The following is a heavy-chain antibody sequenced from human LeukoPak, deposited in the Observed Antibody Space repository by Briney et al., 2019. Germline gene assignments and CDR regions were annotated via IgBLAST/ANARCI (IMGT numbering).Heavy chain of an antibody. CDR2: IYTSGST. CDR3: ARVTGVLYSSSWYYFDY. D-gene: IGHD6-13*01. J-gene: IGHJ4*02. V-gene: IGHV4-4*07. Sequence: SETLSLTCTVSGVSISSYYWSWVRQPAGKGLEWLGRIYTSGSTNYNPSLKSRVTMSVDTSKNQFSLKLSSVTAADTAVYYCARVTGVLYSSSWYYFDYWGQGTLVTVSS. CDR1: GVSISSYY.